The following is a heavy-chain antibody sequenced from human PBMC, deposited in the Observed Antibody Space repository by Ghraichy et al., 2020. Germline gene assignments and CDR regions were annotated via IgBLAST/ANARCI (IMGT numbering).Heavy chain of an antibody. CDR3: ARSDSSGFMESYYYFDY. Sequence: SETLSLTCTVSGGSISSYYWSWIRQPPGKGLEWIGYIYYSGSTNYNPSLKSRVTISVDTSKNQFSLKLSSVTAADTAVYYCARSDSSGFMESYYYFDYWGQGTLVTVSS. CDR1: GGSISSYY. D-gene: IGHD3-22*01. J-gene: IGHJ4*02. V-gene: IGHV4-59*01. CDR2: IYYSGST.